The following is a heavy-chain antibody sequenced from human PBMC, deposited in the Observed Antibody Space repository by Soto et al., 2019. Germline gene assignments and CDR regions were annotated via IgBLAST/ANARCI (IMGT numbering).Heavy chain of an antibody. CDR1: GGTFSSYA. V-gene: IGHV1-69*13. CDR3: ARVVTPYNWFDP. D-gene: IGHD4-4*01. CDR2: IIPIFGTA. Sequence: GASGKVSCKASGGTFSSYAISWVRQAPGQGLEWMGGIIPIFGTANYAQKFQGRVTITADESTSTAYMELSSLRSEDTAVYYCARVVTPYNWFDPWGQGTLVTVYS. J-gene: IGHJ5*02.